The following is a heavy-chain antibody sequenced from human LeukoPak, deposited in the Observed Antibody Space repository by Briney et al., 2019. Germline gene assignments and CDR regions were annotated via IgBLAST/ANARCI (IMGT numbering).Heavy chain of an antibody. J-gene: IGHJ3*02. V-gene: IGHV1-46*01. CDR1: GYTFTGYY. CDR3: ARIRDGYNDAYDI. Sequence: ASVKVSCKASGYTFTGYYIHWVRQVPGQRFEWMGLINPGGDNTKYAQNFQGRVTMTSDTSARTVYMELSSLRSEDTAIYYCARIRDGYNDAYDIWGQGTVVTVPS. D-gene: IGHD5-24*01. CDR2: INPGGDNT.